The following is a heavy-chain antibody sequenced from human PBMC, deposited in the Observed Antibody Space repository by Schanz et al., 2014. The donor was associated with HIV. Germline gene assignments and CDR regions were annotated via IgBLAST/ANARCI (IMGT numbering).Heavy chain of an antibody. D-gene: IGHD3-9*01. CDR3: ARGRYFDWLSFGGGSSVYGLDV. Sequence: QVQLVQSGPEVKKPGASVRVSCETSGYTFFDYDINWVRQAPGQGLEWMGWMNPNSGDTNYAQKFQGRVTMTRDTSISTAYMQLSRLRSDDTAVYYCARGRYFDWLSFGGGSSVYGLDVWGQGTTVTVSS. V-gene: IGHV1-2*02. CDR2: MNPNSGDT. J-gene: IGHJ6*02. CDR1: GYTFFDYD.